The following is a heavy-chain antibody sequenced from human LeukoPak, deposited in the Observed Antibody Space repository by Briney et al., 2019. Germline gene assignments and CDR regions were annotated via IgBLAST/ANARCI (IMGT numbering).Heavy chain of an antibody. CDR2: IYPGDSDT. CDR1: GSFFTSYW. CDR3: ARILRYDSSGFPYYFDY. D-gene: IGHD3-22*01. V-gene: IGHV5-51*01. Sequence: GASREISGKGCGSFFTSYWIGGGRELRGKGLEGMGIIYPGDSDTRYSPSFQGQVTISADKSISTAYLQWSSLKASDTAMYYCARILRYDSSGFPYYFDYWGQGTLVTVSS. J-gene: IGHJ4*02.